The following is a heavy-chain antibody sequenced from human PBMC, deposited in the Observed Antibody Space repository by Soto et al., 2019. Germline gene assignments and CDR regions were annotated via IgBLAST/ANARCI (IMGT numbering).Heavy chain of an antibody. D-gene: IGHD3-22*01. Sequence: QVQLVQSGAEVKKPGSSVKVSCKASGGTFSSYAISWCDQPPGKGLEGWGGIIPIFGTANYAQKFQGRVTITADESTSTAYMELSSLRSEDTAVYYCARSLKDYYDSSGYYLGDYWGQGTLVTVSS. V-gene: IGHV1-69*01. CDR2: IIPIFGTA. CDR1: GGTFSSYA. J-gene: IGHJ4*02. CDR3: ARSLKDYYDSSGYYLGDY.